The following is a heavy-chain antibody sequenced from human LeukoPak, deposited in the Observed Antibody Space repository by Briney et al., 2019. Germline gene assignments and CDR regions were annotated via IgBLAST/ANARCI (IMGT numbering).Heavy chain of an antibody. D-gene: IGHD6-19*01. J-gene: IGHJ4*02. CDR1: GFSFSSYG. Sequence: GGSLRLSCAASGFSFSSYGMHWVRQAPGKGLEWLAVISFDGGNIYYGDSVKGRFTISRDNSKNTLYLQVNSLKPEDTAVYYCAKDSYTRGWYLEYWGQGTLVTVSS. CDR2: ISFDGGNI. CDR3: AKDSYTRGWYLEY. V-gene: IGHV3-30*18.